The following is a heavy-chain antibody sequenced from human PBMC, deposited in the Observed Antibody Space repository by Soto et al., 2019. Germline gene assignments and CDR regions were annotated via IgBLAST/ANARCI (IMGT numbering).Heavy chain of an antibody. D-gene: IGHD2-15*01. V-gene: IGHV3-30-3*01. CDR1: GFIFSSYA. CDR3: ARVYGIGGAAFDF. CDR2: ISYDGSNK. Sequence: QVQLVESGGGVVQPGRSLRLSCAASGFIFSSYAMHWVRQAPGKGLEWVAVISYDGSNKYYAVSVKGRVTISRDNSKNTLYLQMNSLRAEDTAVYYCARVYGIGGAAFDFWGQGTMVTVSS. J-gene: IGHJ3*01.